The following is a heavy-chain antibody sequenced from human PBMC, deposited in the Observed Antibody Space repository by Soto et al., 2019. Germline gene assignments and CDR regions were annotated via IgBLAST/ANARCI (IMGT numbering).Heavy chain of an antibody. V-gene: IGHV3-30*18. D-gene: IGHD3-3*01. Sequence: GGSLRLSCAASGFTFSSYGMHWVRQAPGKGLEWVAVISYDGSNKYYADSVKGRFTISRDNSKNTLYLQMNSLGAEDTAVYYCAKDLLQGVVNQNYYYYYGMDVWGQGTTVTVSS. CDR3: AKDLLQGVVNQNYYYYYGMDV. CDR2: ISYDGSNK. J-gene: IGHJ6*02. CDR1: GFTFSSYG.